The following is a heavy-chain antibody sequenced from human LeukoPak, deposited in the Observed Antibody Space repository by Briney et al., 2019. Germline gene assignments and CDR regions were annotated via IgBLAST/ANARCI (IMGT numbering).Heavy chain of an antibody. V-gene: IGHV3-30*04. J-gene: IGHJ3*02. D-gene: IGHD4-17*01. CDR1: GFTFSSYA. Sequence: GGSLRLSCAASGFTFSSYAMRWVRQASGKGLEWVAVISYDGSNKYYADSVKGRFTISRDNSKNTLYLQMNSLRAEDTAVYYCARGDYESDDAFVIWGQGTMVTVSS. CDR2: ISYDGSNK. CDR3: ARGDYESDDAFVI.